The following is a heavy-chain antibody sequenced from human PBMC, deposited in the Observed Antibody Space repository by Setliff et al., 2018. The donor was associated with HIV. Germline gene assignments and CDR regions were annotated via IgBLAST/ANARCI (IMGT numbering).Heavy chain of an antibody. Sequence: SETLSLTCSVSGGSISSSTYYWGWIRQPPGKGLEWIGDIFYTGSTYYNPSFKSRVAISVDTSENQFSLKLNSVTAADTAVYYCARRGRDGVFIMFATGFDPWGQGALVTSPQ. CDR2: IFYTGST. J-gene: IGHJ5*02. CDR1: GGSISSSTYY. CDR3: ARRGRDGVFIMFATGFDP. V-gene: IGHV4-39*01. D-gene: IGHD2-8*01.